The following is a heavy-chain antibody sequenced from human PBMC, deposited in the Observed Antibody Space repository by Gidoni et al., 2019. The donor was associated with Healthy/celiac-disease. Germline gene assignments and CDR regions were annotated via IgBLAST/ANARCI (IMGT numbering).Heavy chain of an antibody. Sequence: EVQLLESVGGLVQPGGSLRLSCAASGFTFSSSAMSWVRQAPGKGLAWVSAISGSGGSTYYADSVKGRFTISRDNSKNTLYLQMNSLRAEDTAVYYCAKDSGDYSYDYYYGMDVWGQGTTVTVSS. CDR1: GFTFSSSA. V-gene: IGHV3-23*01. J-gene: IGHJ6*02. CDR3: AKDSGDYSYDYYYGMDV. D-gene: IGHD4-4*01. CDR2: ISGSGGST.